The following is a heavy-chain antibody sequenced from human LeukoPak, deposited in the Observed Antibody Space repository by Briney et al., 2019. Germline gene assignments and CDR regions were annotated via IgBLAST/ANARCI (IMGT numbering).Heavy chain of an antibody. CDR2: ISVYNGNT. D-gene: IGHD7-27*01. CDR3: ARDSLGPDALDI. Sequence: ASVKVSCKASGYTFSPYGINWVRQAPGQGLEWMGWISVYNGNTNHAQKFQGRLTMTTDTSTNMAHMELRSLRSDDTAVYYCARDSLGPDALDIWGQGTMVTVSS. J-gene: IGHJ3*02. CDR1: GYTFSPYG. V-gene: IGHV1-18*01.